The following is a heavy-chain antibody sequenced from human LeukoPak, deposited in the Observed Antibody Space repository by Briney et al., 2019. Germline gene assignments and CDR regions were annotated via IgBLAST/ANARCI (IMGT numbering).Heavy chain of an antibody. CDR1: GGSISGSY. CDR2: IYSSGIT. J-gene: IGHJ5*02. D-gene: IGHD6-6*01. Sequence: SEPLSLPCTVSGGSISGSYWSCIRPPPGKALEWIGYIYSSGITNYNPSLKSRVTMSVDTSKIQVSLNLDSVTAADTAVYYCARHTAKSYSSSSDWFDPWGQGTLVTVSS. V-gene: IGHV4-4*09. CDR3: ARHTAKSYSSSSDWFDP.